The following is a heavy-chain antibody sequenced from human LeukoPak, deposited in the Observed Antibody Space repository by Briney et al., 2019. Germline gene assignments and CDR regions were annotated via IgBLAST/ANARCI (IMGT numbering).Heavy chain of an antibody. D-gene: IGHD3-10*01. J-gene: IGHJ6*03. CDR1: GGSFSGYY. Sequence: SETLSLTCGVSGGSFSGYYCSWIRQPPGKGLEWIGEVNDSGSTTYNPSLKSRLPISVDASKKQFSLRLSSVTAADTAVYYCARGAYGSGTYFSSYFYYMDAWNKGTTVTVPS. CDR2: VNDSGST. CDR3: ARGAYGSGTYFSSYFYYMDA. V-gene: IGHV4-34*01.